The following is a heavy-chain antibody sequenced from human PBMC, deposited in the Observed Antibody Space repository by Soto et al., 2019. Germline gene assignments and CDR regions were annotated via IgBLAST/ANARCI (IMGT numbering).Heavy chain of an antibody. J-gene: IGHJ3*02. D-gene: IGHD3-10*01. CDR2: IFHSGST. Sequence: SETLSLTCAVSGGSIRSNNWWSWVRQPPGKGLEWIGEIFHSGSTNYNPSLKSRVTISVDTSKNQFSLKLSSVTAADTAVYYCARVWGGAFDIWGQGTMVTVSS. CDR3: ARVWGGAFDI. V-gene: IGHV4-4*02. CDR1: GGSIRSNNW.